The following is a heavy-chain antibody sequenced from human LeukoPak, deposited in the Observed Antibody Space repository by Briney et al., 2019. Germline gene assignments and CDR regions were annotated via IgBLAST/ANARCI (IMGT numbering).Heavy chain of an antibody. CDR1: GLTFSDSY. CDR2: ISSSGSTI. Sequence: PGGSLRLSCAASGLTFSDSYISWIRQAPGEWLEWVSFISSSGSTIYYADSVKGRFTISRDNAKNSLYLQMNSLRAEDTAVYYCARHRGDAFDIWGQGTMVTVSS. V-gene: IGHV3-11*01. CDR3: ARHRGDAFDI. J-gene: IGHJ3*02.